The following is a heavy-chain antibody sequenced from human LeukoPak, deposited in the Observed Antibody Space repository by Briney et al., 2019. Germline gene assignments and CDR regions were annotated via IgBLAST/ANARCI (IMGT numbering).Heavy chain of an antibody. CDR1: GFTFRKAW. CDR2: IKTKTDGGTT. Sequence: GGSLRLSCAASGFTFRKAWMSWVRQAPGKGLEWVGRIKTKTDGGTTDYAAPVKGRFTISRDDSKNTLFLQMNSLKTEDTAVYYCTTESSRWFVYWGQGTLVTVSS. CDR3: TTESSRWFVY. J-gene: IGHJ5*01. V-gene: IGHV3-15*01.